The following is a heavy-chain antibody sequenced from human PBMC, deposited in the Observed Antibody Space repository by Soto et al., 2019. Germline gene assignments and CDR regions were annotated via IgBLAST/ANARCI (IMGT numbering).Heavy chain of an antibody. V-gene: IGHV4-34*01. CDR2: INHSGST. Sequence: PSETLSLTCAVYGGSFSGYYWSWIRQPPGKGLEWIGEINHSGSTNYNPSLKSRVTISVDTSKNQFSLKLSSVTAADTAVYYCARVNRQWGGGNYYMDVWGKGTTVTVSS. CDR3: ARVNRQWGGGNYYMDV. J-gene: IGHJ6*03. D-gene: IGHD6-19*01. CDR1: GGSFSGYY.